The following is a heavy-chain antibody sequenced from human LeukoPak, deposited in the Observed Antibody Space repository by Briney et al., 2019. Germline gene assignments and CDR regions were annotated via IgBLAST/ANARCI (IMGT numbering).Heavy chain of an antibody. CDR3: ARVPSAAAGTEGDY. J-gene: IGHJ4*02. D-gene: IGHD6-13*01. V-gene: IGHV1-18*01. CDR1: GYTFISYG. CDR2: ISTSNGNT. Sequence: ASVKVSCKASGYTFISYGISWVRQAPGQGLEWMGWISTSNGNTNYAQKLQGRVTMTTDTSTSTAYMELRSLRSDDTAVYYCARVPSAAAGTEGDYWGQGTLVTVSS.